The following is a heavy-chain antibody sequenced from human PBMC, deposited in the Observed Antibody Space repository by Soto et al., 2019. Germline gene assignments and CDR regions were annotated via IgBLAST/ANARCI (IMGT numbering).Heavy chain of an antibody. V-gene: IGHV3-64D*06. Sequence: GGSLRLCCSACGLTFCSYAMHWVRQAPGKGLEYVSAISSNGGSTYYADSVKGRFTISRDNSKNTLYLQMSSLRAEDTAVYYCVKQDGYSYAFDIWGQGTMVTVSS. D-gene: IGHD5-18*01. CDR2: ISSNGGST. CDR3: VKQDGYSYAFDI. CDR1: GLTFCSYA. J-gene: IGHJ3*02.